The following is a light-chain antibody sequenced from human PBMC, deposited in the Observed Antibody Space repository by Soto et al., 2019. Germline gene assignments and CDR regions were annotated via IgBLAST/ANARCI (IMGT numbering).Light chain of an antibody. Sequence: EILLTQSPGTLSLSPGERATLSCRASQSVRNSYLAWYQQKPGQAPRLLMHGASGRATGIPDRFSGSGSGTDFTLTISRLEPEDFAVYYCQQYGSSPYTCGQGTKLEI. CDR2: GAS. CDR1: QSVRNSY. CDR3: QQYGSSPYT. J-gene: IGKJ2*01. V-gene: IGKV3-20*01.